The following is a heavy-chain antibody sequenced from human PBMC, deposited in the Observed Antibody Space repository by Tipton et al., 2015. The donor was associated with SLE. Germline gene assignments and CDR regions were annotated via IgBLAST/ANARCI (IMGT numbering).Heavy chain of an antibody. CDR1: GGSFSGYY. CDR3: ARGLSSLVGFYYYYYMDV. CDR2: INHSGST. Sequence: TLSLTCAVYGGSFSGYYWSWIRQPPGKGLEWIGEINHSGSTTYNPSLKSRVTISIDTSKNQFSLKLSSVTAADTAVYYCARGLSSLVGFYYYYYMDVWGKGTMVTVSS. J-gene: IGHJ6*03. V-gene: IGHV4-34*01. D-gene: IGHD2-8*02.